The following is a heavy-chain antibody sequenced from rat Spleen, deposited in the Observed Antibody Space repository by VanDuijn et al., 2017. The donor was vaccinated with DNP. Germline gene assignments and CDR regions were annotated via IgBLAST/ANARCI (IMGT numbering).Heavy chain of an antibody. J-gene: IGHJ2*01. CDR3: TRGSIAAIPMDA. Sequence: EVQLVESGGGLVQPGRSLKLSCAASGFTFSDYYMAWVRQAPGKGLEWVASISNTGDHTYSSDSVKGRFSLSRDNAKSTLYLQMNSLRSEDTATYYCTRGSIAAIPMDAWGQGVTVTVSS. D-gene: IGHD1-2*01. CDR2: ISNTGDHT. CDR1: GFTFSDYY. V-gene: IGHV5-25*01.